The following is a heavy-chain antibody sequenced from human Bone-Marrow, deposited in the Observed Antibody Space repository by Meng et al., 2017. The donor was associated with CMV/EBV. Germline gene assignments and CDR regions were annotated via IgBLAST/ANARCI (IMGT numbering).Heavy chain of an antibody. V-gene: IGHV4-34*01. CDR3: ARGAYYYYGREV. Sequence: GSLRLSRAVYGGSVSGYYCSWIRQPPGKGLEWIGEINHIGSTNYNPSLQSRVTISVDTSKNQFSLKLSSVTAADTAVYYCARGAYYYYGREVWGRGNTVYGAS. CDR2: INHIGST. J-gene: IGHJ6*01. CDR1: GGSVSGYY.